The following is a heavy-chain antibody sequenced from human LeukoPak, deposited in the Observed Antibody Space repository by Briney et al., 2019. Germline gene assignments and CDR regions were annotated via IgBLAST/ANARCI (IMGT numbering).Heavy chain of an antibody. CDR3: ARGYYEYSFDY. J-gene: IGHJ4*02. D-gene: IGHD3-22*01. CDR2: ISGSGGST. Sequence: GGSLRLSCAASGFTFSSYAMSWVRQAPGKGLEWVPAISGSGGSTYFADSVKGRFTISRDNAKNSLYLQMNSLRAEDTALYYCARGYYEYSFDYWGQGTLVTVSS. CDR1: GFTFSSYA. V-gene: IGHV3-23*01.